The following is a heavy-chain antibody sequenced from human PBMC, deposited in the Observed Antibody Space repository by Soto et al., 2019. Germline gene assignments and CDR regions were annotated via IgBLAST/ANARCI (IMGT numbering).Heavy chain of an antibody. CDR2: IYYSGST. Sequence: PSETLSLTCTVSGGSISSSSYYWGWIRQPPGKGLEWIGSIYYSGSTYYNPSLKSRVTISVDTSKNQFSLKLSSVTAADTAVYYCATTGGDYYDSSGYQLGNDAFDIWGQGTMVTVAS. J-gene: IGHJ3*02. V-gene: IGHV4-39*01. CDR1: GGSISSSSYY. D-gene: IGHD3-22*01. CDR3: ATTGGDYYDSSGYQLGNDAFDI.